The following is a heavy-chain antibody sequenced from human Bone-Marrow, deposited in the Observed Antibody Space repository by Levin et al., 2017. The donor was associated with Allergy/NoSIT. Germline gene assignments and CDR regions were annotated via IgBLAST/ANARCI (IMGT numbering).Heavy chain of an antibody. D-gene: IGHD3/OR15-3a*01. V-gene: IGHV3-21*06. Sequence: GGSLRLSCVASGFIFDSYPMNWVRQAPGKGLEWVAAISSHSDYIYYGDSVRGRFSISRDNAKNLVHLQMNNLTAEDTAVYYCVRVGDRDFWTGFSSWGQGTLVTVSS. CDR1: GFIFDSYP. CDR2: ISSHSDYI. J-gene: IGHJ5*02. CDR3: VRVGDRDFWTGFSS.